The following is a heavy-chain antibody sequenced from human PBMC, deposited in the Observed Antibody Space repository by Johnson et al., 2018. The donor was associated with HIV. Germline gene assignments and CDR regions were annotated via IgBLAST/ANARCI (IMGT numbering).Heavy chain of an antibody. Sequence: VQLVESGGGLVQPGGSLRLYCAASGFTFTNAWMHWVRQAPGKGLEWVGRLKSRTDGGQTDYAAPVKGRFSISRDDSKNTLYLQMNNLKTEDTALYYCTRVVVITHEKWGQGTMVTVSS. V-gene: IGHV3-15*01. J-gene: IGHJ3*01. D-gene: IGHD3-22*01. CDR1: GFTFTNAW. CDR3: TRVVVITHEK. CDR2: LKSRTDGGQT.